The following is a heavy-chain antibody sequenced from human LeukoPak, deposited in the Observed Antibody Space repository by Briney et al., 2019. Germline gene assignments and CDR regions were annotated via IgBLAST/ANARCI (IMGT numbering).Heavy chain of an antibody. Sequence: GGSLRLSCAASGFTFSSYSMNWVRQAPGKGLEWVSSISTSSTYIYYADSVKGRFTISRDNAKNSLYLQMNSLRAEDTAVYYCARDPPFIIGTTFFGYWGQGTLVTVSS. CDR1: GFTFSSYS. D-gene: IGHD1-20*01. CDR2: ISTSSTYI. J-gene: IGHJ4*02. CDR3: ARDPPFIIGTTFFGY. V-gene: IGHV3-21*01.